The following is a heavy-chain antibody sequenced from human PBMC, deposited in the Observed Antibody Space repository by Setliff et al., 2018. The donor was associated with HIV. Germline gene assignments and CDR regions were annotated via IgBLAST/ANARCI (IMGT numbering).Heavy chain of an antibody. V-gene: IGHV3-49*04. Sequence: GGSLRLSCTASGFTFGDYAMNWVRQAPGKGLEWVGFIRSKAYGGTTEYAASVKGRFTISRDDSKSIPYLQMNSLKTEDTAMYYCTRARGAAGTSLYFDYWCQGTLVTAPQ. CDR3: TRARGAAGTSLYFDY. J-gene: IGHJ4*02. CDR1: GFTFGDYA. D-gene: IGHD6-13*01. CDR2: IRSKAYGGTT.